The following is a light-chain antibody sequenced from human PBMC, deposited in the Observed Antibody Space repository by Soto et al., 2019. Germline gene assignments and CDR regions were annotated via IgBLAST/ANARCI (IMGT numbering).Light chain of an antibody. Sequence: QSVLTQPPSASGTAGQRVTISCSGSSSNIGSNYVYWYQQLPGMAPKLLIYSNIHQPSGVPDRFSGSKSGTSASLAISGLRSEDEADYYCAAWDDSLSRAVFGGGTQLTVL. CDR3: AAWDDSLSRAV. CDR2: SNI. V-gene: IGLV1-47*02. CDR1: SSNIGSNY. J-gene: IGLJ7*01.